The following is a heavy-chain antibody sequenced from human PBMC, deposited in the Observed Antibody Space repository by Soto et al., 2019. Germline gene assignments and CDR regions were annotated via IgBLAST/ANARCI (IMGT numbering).Heavy chain of an antibody. V-gene: IGHV4-34*01. D-gene: IGHD3-3*01. CDR2: INHSGST. CDR1: GGSFSGYY. J-gene: IGHJ5*02. CDR3: ARAAALRFLEKDNWFDP. Sequence: PSETLSLTCAVYGGSFSGYYWSWIRQPPGKGLEWIGEINHSGSTNYNPSLKSRVTISVDTSKNQFSLKLSSVTAADTAVYYCARAAALRFLEKDNWFDPWGQGTLVTVSS.